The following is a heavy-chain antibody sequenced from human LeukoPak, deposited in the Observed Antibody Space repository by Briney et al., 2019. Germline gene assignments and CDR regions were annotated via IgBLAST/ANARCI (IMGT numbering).Heavy chain of an antibody. Sequence: GGSLRLSCAASGFTFSSYWMHWVRQAPGKGLVWVSRINSDGSSTSYADSVKVRFTISRDNAKNTLYLQMNSLRAEDTAVYYCALYYDFWSGYDYWGQGTLVTVSS. D-gene: IGHD3-3*01. CDR1: GFTFSSYW. CDR2: INSDGSST. CDR3: ALYYDFWSGYDY. V-gene: IGHV3-74*01. J-gene: IGHJ4*02.